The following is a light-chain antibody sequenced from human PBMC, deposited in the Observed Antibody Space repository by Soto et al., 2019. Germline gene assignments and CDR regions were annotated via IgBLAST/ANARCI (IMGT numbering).Light chain of an antibody. Sequence: HSVLSQPASVSGSPGQSITISCTGSSSDIGTYNLVSWYQHHPGKAPKLMIYEVSLRPSGISYRFSASKSGNTASLTISGLQAEDEADYHCCSYGGTDTWVFGGGTQLTVL. CDR3: CSYGGTDTWV. CDR1: SSDIGTYNL. V-gene: IGLV2-23*02. J-gene: IGLJ2*01. CDR2: EVS.